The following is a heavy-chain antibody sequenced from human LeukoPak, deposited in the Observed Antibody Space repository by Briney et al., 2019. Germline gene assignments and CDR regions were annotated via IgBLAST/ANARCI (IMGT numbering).Heavy chain of an antibody. V-gene: IGHV3-23*01. CDR3: VKSAGKDGYRDSFDM. CDR1: GFTFSNSA. D-gene: IGHD5-24*01. CDR2: IANSGDNT. J-gene: IGHJ3*02. Sequence: GGSLRLSCAASGFTFSNSALNWVRQAPGKGLEWVSTIANSGDNTYYADSVKGRFTISRDNFRNTLYLQMNSLRAEDTAVYYCVKSAGKDGYRDSFDMWGQGTVVTVSS.